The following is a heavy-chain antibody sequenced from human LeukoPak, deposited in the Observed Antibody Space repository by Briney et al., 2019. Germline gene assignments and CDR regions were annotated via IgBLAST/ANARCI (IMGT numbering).Heavy chain of an antibody. Sequence: PGGSLRLSCGASGFTFSSYSMNWVRQAPGKGLEWVSSISSSSSYIYYADSVKGRFTISRDNAKNSLYLQMNSLRAEDTAVYYCARDPVLSDWELPDYWGQGTLVTVSS. V-gene: IGHV3-21*01. D-gene: IGHD1-26*01. CDR2: ISSSSSYI. J-gene: IGHJ4*02. CDR3: ARDPVLSDWELPDY. CDR1: GFTFSSYS.